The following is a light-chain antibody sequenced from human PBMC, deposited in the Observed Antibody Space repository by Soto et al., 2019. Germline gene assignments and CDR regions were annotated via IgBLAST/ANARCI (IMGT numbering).Light chain of an antibody. Sequence: DIQMPQSPSSLSASVGDRVTIICRASQSVSTRLALYQQKPVKAPKVLIYDASSWAGGVPSRFTGSGSGTEFTLTINSLQPDDFATYYCQQYSVYWTFGQGTKVDIK. V-gene: IGKV1-5*02. J-gene: IGKJ1*01. CDR1: QSVSTR. CDR2: DAS. CDR3: QQYSVYWT.